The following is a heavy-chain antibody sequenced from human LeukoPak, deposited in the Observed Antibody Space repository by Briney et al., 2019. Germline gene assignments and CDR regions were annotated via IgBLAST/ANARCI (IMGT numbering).Heavy chain of an antibody. CDR1: GFTVRDGY. D-gene: IGHD3-10*01. CDR3: GRHAYGGSPPLS. CDR2: IYVSGTT. V-gene: IGHV3-53*01. J-gene: IGHJ4*02. Sequence: RGSPRLSCAASGFTVRDGYMSWVRQAPGKRLEWLAFIYVSGTTFYAASVKGRFTISRDNAKNTVYLQMNNLRAEDTALYYCGRHAYGGSPPLSWGQGALVTVSS.